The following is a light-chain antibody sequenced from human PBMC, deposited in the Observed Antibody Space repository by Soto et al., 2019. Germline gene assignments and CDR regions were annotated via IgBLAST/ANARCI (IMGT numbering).Light chain of an antibody. J-gene: IGLJ2*01. CDR1: SSDIGDYNY. Sequence: QSVLTQPASVSGSPGQSITISCTGTSSDIGDYNYVSWYQQHPGKAPQLIIYDVSNRPSGVSNRFSGSKSGNMASLTISGLQAEDEADYYCSSYTSSSTLVVFGGGTKLTVL. CDR2: DVS. CDR3: SSYTSSSTLVV. V-gene: IGLV2-14*01.